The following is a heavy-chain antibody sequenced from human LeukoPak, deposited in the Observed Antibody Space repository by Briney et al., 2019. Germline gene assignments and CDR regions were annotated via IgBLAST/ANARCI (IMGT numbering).Heavy chain of an antibody. Sequence: GGSLRLSCAASGFTVSSNYMTWVRQAPGQGLEWVSVIYFGGTTYYADSVKGRFTISRDNAKNTLYLQMNSLRAEETAVYYCVRSLLGVNDYWGQGTLITVSS. CDR2: IYFGGTT. CDR3: VRSLLGVNDY. V-gene: IGHV3-53*01. J-gene: IGHJ4*02. CDR1: GFTVSSNY. D-gene: IGHD3-10*01.